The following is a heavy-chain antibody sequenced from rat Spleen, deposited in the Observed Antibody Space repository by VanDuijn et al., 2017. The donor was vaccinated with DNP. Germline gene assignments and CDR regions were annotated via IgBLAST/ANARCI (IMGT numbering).Heavy chain of an antibody. CDR2: VSPSGGDT. D-gene: IGHD1-1*01. J-gene: IGHJ2*01. CDR1: GFTFSNYV. CDR3: TRRDSSLLLHGFFDY. V-gene: IGHV5-19*01. Sequence: EVQLVESGGGLVQPGRSLKLSCAASGFTFSNYVMHWIRQAPTKGLEWVASVSPSGGDTYYRDSVKGRFTISRDNARSILYLQMDSLGSEDTATYYCTRRDSSLLLHGFFDYWGQGVMVTVSS.